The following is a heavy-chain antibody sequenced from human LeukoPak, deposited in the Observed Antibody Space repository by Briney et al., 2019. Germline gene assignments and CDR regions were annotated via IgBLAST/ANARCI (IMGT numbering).Heavy chain of an antibody. Sequence: SGPALVKPTQTLTLTCTFSGFSLITTGLRVSWIRQPPGKALEWLARIDWDDDKFYSTSLKTRVTISKDTSKNQVVLTMTNMDPVDTATYYCARLQGATIGAKWFDPWGQGTLVTVSS. CDR3: ARLQGATIGAKWFDP. CDR2: IDWDDDK. D-gene: IGHD4/OR15-4a*01. J-gene: IGHJ5*02. CDR1: GFSLITTGLR. V-gene: IGHV2-70*04.